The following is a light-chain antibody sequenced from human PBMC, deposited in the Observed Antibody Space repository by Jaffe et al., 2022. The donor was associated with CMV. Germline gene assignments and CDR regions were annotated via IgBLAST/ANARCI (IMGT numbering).Light chain of an antibody. CDR1: QTLLHSNGYKY. V-gene: IGKV2-28*01. J-gene: IGKJ2*01. Sequence: DIVLTQSPLSLPVTPGEPASISCRSSQTLLHSNGYKYLDWVLQKPGQSPQLLIYLGSNRASGVPDRFSGSGSGTDFTLKISRVEAEDVGVYYCMQALQTPYTFGQGTKLEIK. CDR3: MQALQTPYT. CDR2: LGS.